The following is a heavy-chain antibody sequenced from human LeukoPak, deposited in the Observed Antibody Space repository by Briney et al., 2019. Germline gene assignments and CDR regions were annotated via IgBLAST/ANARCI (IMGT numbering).Heavy chain of an antibody. CDR2: IYYSGST. Sequence: SETLSLTCTVSGGSISSGGYYWSWIRQHPGKGLEWIGYIYYSGSTYYNPSLKSRVTISVDTSKNQFSLKLSSVTAADTAVYYCARAGDDYYYYGMDVWGQGTTVTVSS. CDR3: ARAGDDYYYYGMDV. D-gene: IGHD1-14*01. V-gene: IGHV4-31*03. J-gene: IGHJ6*02. CDR1: GGSISSGGYY.